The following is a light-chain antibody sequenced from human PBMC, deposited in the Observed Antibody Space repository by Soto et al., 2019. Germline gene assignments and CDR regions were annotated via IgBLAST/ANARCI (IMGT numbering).Light chain of an antibody. Sequence: QSVLTQPASVSGSPGQSITISCTGTSSDVGGYNYVSWYQQHPGKAPKLMIYEVSNRPSGVSNRFSGPKSGNTASLTISGLQAEDEADYYCSSYTSGSTWVFGGGTKLTVL. V-gene: IGLV2-14*01. J-gene: IGLJ3*02. CDR3: SSYTSGSTWV. CDR2: EVS. CDR1: SSDVGGYNY.